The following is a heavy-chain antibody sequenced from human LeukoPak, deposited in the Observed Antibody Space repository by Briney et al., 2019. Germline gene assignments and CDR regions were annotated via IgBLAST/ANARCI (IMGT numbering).Heavy chain of an antibody. CDR1: AFTASGNY. D-gene: IGHD2-21*01. CDR3: ASSYCGGTLCYDHY. Sequence: GGSLRLSCAASAFTASGNYMSWVRQAPGKGLEWVSAIYSAGNTYYADSVKGRFTISRDNSKNTLYLQMNSLRAEDTAVYYCASSYCGGTLCYDHYWGHGTLVTVSS. CDR2: IYSAGNT. V-gene: IGHV3-53*01. J-gene: IGHJ4*01.